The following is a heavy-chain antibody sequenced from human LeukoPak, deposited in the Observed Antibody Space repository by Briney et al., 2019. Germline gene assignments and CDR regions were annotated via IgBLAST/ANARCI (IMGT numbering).Heavy chain of an antibody. V-gene: IGHV4-39*01. CDR1: GDSVSRSDSY. Sequence: SETLSLTCSVSGDSVSRSDSYWDWIRQPPGKGLEWIGTIYYSGRTYYSPSLKSRVTMSVDPSNNQFSLNLRSVTAADTALYYCARRRYYDGTGYLEWGQGTLLSVSS. CDR3: ARRRYYDGTGYLE. CDR2: IYYSGRT. D-gene: IGHD3-22*01. J-gene: IGHJ1*01.